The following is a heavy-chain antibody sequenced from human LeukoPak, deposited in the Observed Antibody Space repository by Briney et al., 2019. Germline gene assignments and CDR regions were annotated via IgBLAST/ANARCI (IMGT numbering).Heavy chain of an antibody. CDR2: IHYSGST. CDR1: GGSIRSSSYH. Sequence: SETLSLTCTVSGGSIRSSSYHWGWVRQPPGKGLEWIGKIHYSGSTSYNPSLKSRVTISVDTSNNQFSLKLSSVTAADTAVFYCARLTGRDSSDWPYFHYWGQGALVTVSA. V-gene: IGHV4-39*01. CDR3: ARLTGRDSSDWPYFHY. D-gene: IGHD6-25*01. J-gene: IGHJ4*01.